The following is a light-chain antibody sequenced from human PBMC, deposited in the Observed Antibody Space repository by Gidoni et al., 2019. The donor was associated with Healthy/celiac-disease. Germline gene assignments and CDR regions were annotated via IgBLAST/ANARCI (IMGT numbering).Light chain of an antibody. Sequence: IVLTQSPGTLSLSPGERATRSCRASQSVSSSYIGWYQQKHGQAPRLLIYGASSRAPGIPDRCSGSGSGTDFTLTISILEHEDFAVYYCQQYGSSPVTFGQGTKVEIK. CDR1: QSVSSSY. J-gene: IGKJ1*01. CDR3: QQYGSSPVT. CDR2: GAS. V-gene: IGKV3-20*01.